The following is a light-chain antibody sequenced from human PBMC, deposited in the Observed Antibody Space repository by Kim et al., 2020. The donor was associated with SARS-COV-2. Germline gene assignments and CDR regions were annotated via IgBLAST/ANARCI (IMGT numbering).Light chain of an antibody. CDR1: SSDIGAYNW. CDR3: SSYTTNNIFYV. J-gene: IGLJ1*01. Sequence: QPALTQPASVSGSPGQSITISCIGTSSDIGAYNWVAWYQQHPGKVPKLIIYDVSNRPSGVSNRFSGSQSGNTASLTISGLQAEDEADYYCSSYTTNNIFYVFGTGTKVTVL. CDR2: DVS. V-gene: IGLV2-14*03.